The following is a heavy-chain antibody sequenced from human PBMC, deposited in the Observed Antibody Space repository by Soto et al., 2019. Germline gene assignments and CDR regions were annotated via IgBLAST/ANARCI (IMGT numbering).Heavy chain of an antibody. V-gene: IGHV1-3*01. Sequence: QVQLVQSGAEVKKPGASVKVSCKASGYTFTSYAMHWVHQDPGQRVEWMGWINAGNGNTKYSQMFQGRVTITRDTSASTAYMELSSLRSEDTAVYYCARGVSAALDFLNFDLWGRGTLVTVSS. CDR1: GYTFTSYA. D-gene: IGHD6-13*01. CDR3: ARGVSAALDFLNFDL. CDR2: INAGNGNT. J-gene: IGHJ2*01.